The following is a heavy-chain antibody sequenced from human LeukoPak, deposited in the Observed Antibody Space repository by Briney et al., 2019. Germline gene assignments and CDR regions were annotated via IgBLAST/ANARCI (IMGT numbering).Heavy chain of an antibody. CDR2: INPSGGST. CDR1: GYTFTSYY. V-gene: IGHV1-46*01. J-gene: IGHJ3*02. Sequence: GASVKVSCKASGYTFTSYYMHWVRQAPGQGLEWMGIINPSGGSTSYAQKFQGRVTMTRDTSTSTVYMELSSLRSEDTAVYYCARPSNKGGSGFWSGLDAFDIWGQGTMVTVSS. CDR3: ARPSNKGGSGFWSGLDAFDI. D-gene: IGHD3-3*01.